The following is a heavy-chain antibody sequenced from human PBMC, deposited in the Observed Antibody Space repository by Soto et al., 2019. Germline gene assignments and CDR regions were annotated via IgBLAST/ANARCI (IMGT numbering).Heavy chain of an antibody. CDR2: ITGSGAGS. V-gene: IGHV3-23*01. Sequence: EVQLLESGGGWLQPGGSLRLSCAASGFTFSSNAMNWVRQAPRKGLEWVSGITGSGAGSYYSVSVKGRFTISRDNSKNTLYLQMNSLRAEDTPVYYCAKAYSNSRPTDWFDPWGQGTLVTVSS. D-gene: IGHD1-26*01. J-gene: IGHJ5*02. CDR3: AKAYSNSRPTDWFDP. CDR1: GFTFSSNA.